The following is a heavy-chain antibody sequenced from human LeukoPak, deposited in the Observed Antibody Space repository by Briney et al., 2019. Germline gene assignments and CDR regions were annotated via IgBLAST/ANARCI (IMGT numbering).Heavy chain of an antibody. CDR1: GFTFTAYY. D-gene: IGHD7-27*01. Sequence: VASVKVSCKASGFTFTAYYMHWVRQAPGQGLEWMGWINPNSGGTNYAQKFQGRVTMTRDTSISTAYVELSRLRSDDTAVYYCARGPHWDPHFDYWGQGTLVTVSS. CDR2: INPNSGGT. CDR3: ARGPHWDPHFDY. V-gene: IGHV1-2*02. J-gene: IGHJ4*02.